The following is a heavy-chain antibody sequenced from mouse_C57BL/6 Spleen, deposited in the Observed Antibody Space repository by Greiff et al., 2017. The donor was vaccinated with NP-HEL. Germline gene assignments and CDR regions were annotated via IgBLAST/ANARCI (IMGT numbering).Heavy chain of an antibody. J-gene: IGHJ1*03. Sequence: VQLQQSGAELVRPGTSVKVSCKASGYAFTNYLIEWVKQRPGQGLEWIGVINPGSGGTNYNEKFKGKATLTADKSSSTAYMQLSSLTSEDSAVYFCARDRITTTQGYFDVWGTGTTVTVSS. V-gene: IGHV1-54*01. CDR3: ARDRITTTQGYFDV. CDR2: INPGSGGT. CDR1: GYAFTNYL. D-gene: IGHD1-1*01.